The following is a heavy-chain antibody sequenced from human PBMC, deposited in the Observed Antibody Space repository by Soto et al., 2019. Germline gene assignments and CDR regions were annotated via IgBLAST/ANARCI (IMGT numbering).Heavy chain of an antibody. CDR1: GYTFTSYG. V-gene: IGHV1-18*01. CDR2: ISAYNGNT. Sequence: QVQLVQSGAEVKKPGASVKVSCKASGYTFTSYGISWVRQAPGQGLEWMGWISAYNGNTNYAQKLQGRVTMTTDTSTSTAYMELRSLRSDDTAVYYCARVHFDWLLFPNYIWFDPWGPGTLVTVSS. CDR3: ARVHFDWLLFPNYIWFDP. J-gene: IGHJ5*02. D-gene: IGHD3-9*01.